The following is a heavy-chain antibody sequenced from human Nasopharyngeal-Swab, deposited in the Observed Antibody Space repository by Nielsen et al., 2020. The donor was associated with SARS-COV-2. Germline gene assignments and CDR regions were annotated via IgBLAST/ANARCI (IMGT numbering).Heavy chain of an antibody. CDR2: INSDGSST. D-gene: IGHD3-22*01. J-gene: IGHJ4*02. Sequence: GGPVERSWVGCGFHFGRSWMHWVSQAPGKGLVWVSRINSDGSSTSYADSVKGRFTISRDNAKNTLYLQMNSLRAEDTAVYYCASIRGYFDYWGQGTLVTVSS. CDR1: GFHFGRSW. V-gene: IGHV3-74*01. CDR3: ASIRGYFDY.